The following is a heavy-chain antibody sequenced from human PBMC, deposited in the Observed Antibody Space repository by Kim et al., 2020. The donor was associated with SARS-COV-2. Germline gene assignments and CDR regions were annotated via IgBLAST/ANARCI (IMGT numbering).Heavy chain of an antibody. CDR2: ISSSGSII. Sequence: GGSLRLSCAASGFTFSSYEMNWVRQAPGKGLEWVSYISSSGSIIYNADSVKGRFTISRDNAKNSLYLQMNSLRAEDTAVYYCAREAEREWYGQLLYGWIDYWGQGTLVTVSS. V-gene: IGHV3-48*03. J-gene: IGHJ4*02. CDR3: AREAEREWYGQLLYGWIDY. D-gene: IGHD2-2*02. CDR1: GFTFSSYE.